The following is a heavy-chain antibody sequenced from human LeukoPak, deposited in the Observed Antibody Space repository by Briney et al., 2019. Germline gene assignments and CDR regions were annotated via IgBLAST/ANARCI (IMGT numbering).Heavy chain of an antibody. V-gene: IGHV4-59*01. CDR2: IYYSGST. CDR1: GGSISSYY. CDR3: ARGSMVNYFDSSGYYNY. Sequence: SGTLSLTCAVSGGSISSYYWSWIRQPPGKGLEWIGYIYYSGSTNYNPSLKSRVTISVDTSKNQFSLKLSSVTAADTAVYYCARGSMVNYFDSSGYYNYWGQGALVTVSS. J-gene: IGHJ4*02. D-gene: IGHD3-22*01.